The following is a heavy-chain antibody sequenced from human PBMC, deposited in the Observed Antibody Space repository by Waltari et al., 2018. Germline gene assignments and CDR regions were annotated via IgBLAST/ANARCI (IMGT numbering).Heavy chain of an antibody. J-gene: IGHJ2*01. CDR3: ARSLDWYFDL. V-gene: IGHV4-38-2*01. CDR1: GSSISSGYY. Sequence: QVQLQESGPGLVKPSETLSLTCAVPGSSISSGYYWGWIRQPPGKGLEWIGSIYHSGSTYYNPSLKSRVTISVDTSKNQFSLKLSSVTAADTAVYYCARSLDWYFDLWGRGTLVTVSS. CDR2: IYHSGST.